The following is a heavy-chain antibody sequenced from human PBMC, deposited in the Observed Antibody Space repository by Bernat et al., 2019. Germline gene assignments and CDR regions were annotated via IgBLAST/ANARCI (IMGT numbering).Heavy chain of an antibody. CDR1: GFTFSTYG. CDR3: ARASGPFDF. CDR2: IWYDGSNK. V-gene: IGHV3-33*01. Sequence: QVQLVESGGGVVQPGRSLRLSCAVSGFTFSTYGMHWVRQAPGKGLEWVAVIWYDGSNKYYADSVKGRFTISRDNSKNTMYLHMGSLRAEDTAVYYCARASGPFDFWGQGTLVTVSS. J-gene: IGHJ4*02. D-gene: IGHD6-19*01.